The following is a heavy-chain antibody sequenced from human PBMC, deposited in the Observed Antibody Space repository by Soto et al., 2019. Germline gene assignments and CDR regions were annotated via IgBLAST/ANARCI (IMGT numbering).Heavy chain of an antibody. CDR1: GFTSSSYA. CDR3: ARGLARPTAYYYYGMDV. J-gene: IGHJ6*02. Sequence: PGGSLRLSCAASGFTSSSYAMPWVRQAPGKGLEWVAVISYDGSNKYYADSVKGRFTISRDNSKNTLYLQMNSLRAEDTAVYYCARGLARPTAYYYYGMDVWGQGTTVTVSS. CDR2: ISYDGSNK. V-gene: IGHV3-30-3*01. D-gene: IGHD5-18*01.